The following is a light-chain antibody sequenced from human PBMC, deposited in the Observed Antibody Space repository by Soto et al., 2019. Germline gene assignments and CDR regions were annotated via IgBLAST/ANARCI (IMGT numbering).Light chain of an antibody. V-gene: IGKV3-20*01. CDR1: QSVSNNY. J-gene: IGKJ2*01. CDR2: GSS. Sequence: EVVLTQSPGTLSLSPGERATLSCRASQSVSNNYFAWYQQKPGQAPRLLIFGSSDRATGIPDRFSGSGSGTDCSFTISRLEPEDFAVYYCQQYGSSPPYTFGQGTKLEIK. CDR3: QQYGSSPPYT.